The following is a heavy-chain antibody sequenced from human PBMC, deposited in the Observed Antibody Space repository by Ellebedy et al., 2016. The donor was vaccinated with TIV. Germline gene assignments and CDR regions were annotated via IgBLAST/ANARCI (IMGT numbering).Heavy chain of an antibody. CDR2: ISSGGGST. Sequence: GESLKISXAASGFTLSSYAMSWVRQAPGKGLEWVSVISSGGGSTYYADSMKGRFTISKDNSKNTVYLQMNSLRAEDTAVYYCAKVTRTHCGGDCPYDDWGQGTLVTVSS. CDR1: GFTLSSYA. J-gene: IGHJ4*02. CDR3: AKVTRTHCGGDCPYDD. V-gene: IGHV3-23*01. D-gene: IGHD2-21*02.